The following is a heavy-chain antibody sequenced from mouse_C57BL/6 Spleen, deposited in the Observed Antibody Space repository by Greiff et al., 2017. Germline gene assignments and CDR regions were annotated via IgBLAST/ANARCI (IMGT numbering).Heavy chain of an antibody. CDR2: ISSGGSYT. CDR3: AREKNGDYFDY. V-gene: IGHV5-6*01. Sequence: EVKLVESGGDLVKPGGSLKLSCAASGFTFSSYGMSWVRQTPDQRLEWVATISSGGSYTYYPDSVKGRFTISRDNAKNTLYLQMSSLKSEDTAMYYCAREKNGDYFDYWGQGTTRTVSS. J-gene: IGHJ2*01. CDR1: GFTFSSYG.